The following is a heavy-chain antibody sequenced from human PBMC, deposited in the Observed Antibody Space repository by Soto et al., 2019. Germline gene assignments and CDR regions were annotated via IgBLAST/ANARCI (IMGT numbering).Heavy chain of an antibody. CDR1: GDSFRIGGYY. V-gene: IGHV4-31*01. CDR2: IHYGGST. CDR3: ARDGYDGSGSPYPAY. J-gene: IGHJ4*02. D-gene: IGHD3-10*01. Sequence: TLSLTCTVSGDSFRIGGYYWTWIRQHPVKGLEWIGHIHYGGSTIYNPSLKSPVTISVDASKKQFSLRLSSVTAAAAAVYSCARDGYDGSGSPYPAYWGPGTQVTVSS.